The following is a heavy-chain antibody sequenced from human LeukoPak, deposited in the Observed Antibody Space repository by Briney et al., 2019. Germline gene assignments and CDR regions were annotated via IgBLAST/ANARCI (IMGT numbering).Heavy chain of an antibody. CDR2: INHSGST. J-gene: IGHJ3*02. CDR1: GGSFSGYY. CDR3: ARPYNWNYGDAFDI. Sequence: SETLSLTCAVYGGSFSGYYWSWIRQPPGKGLEWIGEINHSGSTNYNPSLKSRVTISVDTSKNQFSLKLSSVTAADTAVYYCARPYNWNYGDAFDIWGQGTMVTVSS. V-gene: IGHV4-34*01. D-gene: IGHD1-7*01.